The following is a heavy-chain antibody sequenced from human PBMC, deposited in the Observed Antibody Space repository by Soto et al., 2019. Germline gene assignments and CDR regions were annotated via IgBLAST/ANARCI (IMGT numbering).Heavy chain of an antibody. V-gene: IGHV4-59*08. CDR2: IYYSGST. Sequence: SETLSLTCTVSGGSISSYYWSWIRQPPGKGLEWIGYIYYSGSTNYNPSLKSRVTISVDTSKNQFSLKLSSVTAADTAVYYCERQFRGDYYFDYWGQGTLVSVSS. J-gene: IGHJ4*02. CDR1: GGSISSYY. CDR3: ERQFRGDYYFDY. D-gene: IGHD3-16*01.